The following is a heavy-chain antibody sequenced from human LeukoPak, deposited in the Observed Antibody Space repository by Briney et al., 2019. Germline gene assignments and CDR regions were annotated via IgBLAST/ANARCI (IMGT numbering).Heavy chain of an antibody. CDR1: GYTFTSYG. Sequence: ASVKVSCKASGYTFTSYGINWVRRATGQGLEWMGWMNTNSGNTGHAQKFQGRLTMTRDTSTNTAYMELSSLRSEDTAVYYCARGGDIAVVPAAMVGPWGQGTLVTVSS. V-gene: IGHV1-8*02. J-gene: IGHJ5*02. CDR3: ARGGDIAVVPAAMVGP. D-gene: IGHD2-2*01. CDR2: MNTNSGNT.